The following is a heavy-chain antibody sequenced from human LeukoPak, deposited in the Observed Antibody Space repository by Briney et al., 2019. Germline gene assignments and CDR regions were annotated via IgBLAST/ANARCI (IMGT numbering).Heavy chain of an antibody. D-gene: IGHD5-24*01. J-gene: IGHJ4*02. CDR1: GGSFSGYY. Sequence: KPSETLSLTCAVYGGSFSGYYWSWIRQPPGKGLEWIGEINHSGSTYYNPSLKSRVTISVDTSKNQFSLKLSSVTAADTAVYYCARRARDGYNREVDYWGQGTLVTVSS. V-gene: IGHV4-34*01. CDR3: ARRARDGYNREVDY. CDR2: INHSGST.